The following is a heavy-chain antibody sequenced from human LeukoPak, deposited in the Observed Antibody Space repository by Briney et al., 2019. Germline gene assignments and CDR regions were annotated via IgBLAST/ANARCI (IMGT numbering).Heavy chain of an antibody. CDR3: ARIGYSSSSTDY. V-gene: IGHV3-7*01. J-gene: IGHJ4*02. CDR2: INQDGSVN. D-gene: IGHD6-6*01. CDR1: GFTFSNYW. Sequence: GGSLRLSCAASGFTFSNYWMSWVRQAPGKGLEWVANINQDGSVNYYVDSVEGRFTISRDNAKNSVYLQMNSLRVEDTAVYYCARIGYSSSSTDYWGQGTLATVSS.